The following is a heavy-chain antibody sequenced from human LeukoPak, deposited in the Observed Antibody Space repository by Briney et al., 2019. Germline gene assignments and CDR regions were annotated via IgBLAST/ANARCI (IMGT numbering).Heavy chain of an antibody. CDR3: LTGGGY. D-gene: IGHD1-14*01. J-gene: IGHJ4*02. CDR2: IHPDGSQK. Sequence: PGESLRLSCAASGLTFSNYWMNWVRQAPGKGLEWVANIHPDGSQKYYVDSVKGRFTISRDNAKNSLFLQMNSQRAEETGVYYCLTGGGYWGQGTLAIVSS. CDR1: GLTFSNYW. V-gene: IGHV3-7*01.